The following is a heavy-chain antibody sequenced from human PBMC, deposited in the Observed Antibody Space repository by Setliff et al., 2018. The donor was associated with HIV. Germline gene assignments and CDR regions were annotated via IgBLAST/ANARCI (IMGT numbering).Heavy chain of an antibody. CDR2: IIPILGIT. D-gene: IGHD6-6*01. CDR1: GGTFSSYG. J-gene: IGHJ4*02. CDR3: AREAEQGERSSSWYFDY. Sequence: SVKVSCKASGGTFSSYGISWVRQAPGQGLEWMGGIIPILGITNYAQKFQGRVTINADISTSTAYMDLSSLRSDDTAVYYCAREAEQGERSSSWYFDYWGQGTLVTVSS. V-gene: IGHV1-69*10.